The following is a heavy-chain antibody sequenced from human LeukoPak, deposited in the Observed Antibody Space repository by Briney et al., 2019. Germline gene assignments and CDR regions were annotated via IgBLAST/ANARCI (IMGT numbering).Heavy chain of an antibody. J-gene: IGHJ6*02. V-gene: IGHV3-48*04. CDR1: GFTFSTYS. D-gene: IGHD2-15*01. CDR3: GGYCSGGSCSVYYYGMDV. CDR2: ISSSSTI. Sequence: GGSLRLPCAASGFTFSTYSMNWVRQAPGKGLEWVSYISSSSTIYYADSVKGRFTISRDNAKNSLYLQMNSLRAEDTAVYYCGGYCSGGSCSVYYYGMDVWGQGTTVTVSS.